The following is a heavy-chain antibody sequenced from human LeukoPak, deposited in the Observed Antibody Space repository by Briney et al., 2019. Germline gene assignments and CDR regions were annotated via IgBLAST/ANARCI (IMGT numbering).Heavy chain of an antibody. CDR2: IYYSGST. CDR1: GGSISSSSYY. V-gene: IGHV4-39*07. CDR3: ARGPPPDFDC. J-gene: IGHJ4*02. Sequence: PSETLSLTCTVSGGSISSSSYYWGWIRQPPGKGLEWIGNIYYSGSTYYNPSLKSRVTISVDTSKNHFSLKLSSVTAADTAVYYCARGPPPDFDCWGQGTLVTVSS.